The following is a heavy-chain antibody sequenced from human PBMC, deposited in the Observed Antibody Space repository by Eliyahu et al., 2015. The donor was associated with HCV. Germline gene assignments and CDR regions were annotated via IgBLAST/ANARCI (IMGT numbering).Heavy chain of an antibody. D-gene: IGHD1-26*01. Sequence: QVQLVESGGGLVKPGGSLRLSCAASGFTFSDYYMNWIRQAPGKGLEWISYISTSVTYTDYADSVKGRFTISRDNAKNSLYLQMNSLRAEDTAVYYCAGSESYRNLDYWGQGTLVTVSS. J-gene: IGHJ4*02. V-gene: IGHV3-11*06. CDR1: GFTFSDYY. CDR3: AGSESYRNLDY. CDR2: ISTSVTYT.